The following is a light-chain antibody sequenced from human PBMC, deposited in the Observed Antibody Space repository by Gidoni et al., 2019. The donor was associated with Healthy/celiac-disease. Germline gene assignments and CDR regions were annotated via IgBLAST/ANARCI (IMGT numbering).Light chain of an antibody. CDR3: SSYTSSSTLHV. J-gene: IGLJ1*01. CDR2: DVS. V-gene: IGLV2-14*03. CDR1: SSDVGGYNY. Sequence: QSALTHPASVSGPPGQSITISCTGTSSDVGGYNYVSWYQPHPGQAPKLMMYDVSNRPSGVSNRFSGSKSGNTASLTISGLQAEDEADYYCSSYTSSSTLHVFGTGTKVTVL.